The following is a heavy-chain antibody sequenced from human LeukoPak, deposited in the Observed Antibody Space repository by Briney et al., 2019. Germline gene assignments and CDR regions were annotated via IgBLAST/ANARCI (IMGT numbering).Heavy chain of an antibody. D-gene: IGHD2-15*01. CDR2: IYYSGST. CDR3: ARVLCSGGSCYFDY. V-gene: IGHV4-30-4*08. J-gene: IGHJ4*02. CDR1: GGSISSGDYY. Sequence: SETLSLTCTVSGGSISSGDYYWSWIRQPPGKGLEWIGYIYYSGSTYYNPSLKSRVTISVDTSKNQFSLKLSSVTAADTAVYYCARVLCSGGSCYFDYWGQGTLVTVSS.